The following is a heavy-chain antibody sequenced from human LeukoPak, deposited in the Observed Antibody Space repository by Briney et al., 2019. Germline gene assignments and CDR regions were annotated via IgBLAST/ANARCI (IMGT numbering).Heavy chain of an antibody. D-gene: IGHD3-3*01. CDR1: GFSFSRHG. Sequence: GGSLRLSCAPSGFSFSRHGMHWVRQAPGKGLEWVAIISNDGSRKYYAHSVEGRFTISRDNSKNTLYLQMDSLRAEDTAVYYCARDRAWNYFDYWGQGTLVTVSS. CDR2: ISNDGSRK. J-gene: IGHJ4*02. V-gene: IGHV3-30*03. CDR3: ARDRAWNYFDY.